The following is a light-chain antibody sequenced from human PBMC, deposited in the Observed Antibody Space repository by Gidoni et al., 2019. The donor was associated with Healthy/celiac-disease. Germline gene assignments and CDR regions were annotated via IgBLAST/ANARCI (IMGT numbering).Light chain of an antibody. Sequence: IVLTQSPGTLSLSPGERATLSCRASQSVSSSYLAWYQQKPGQAPRLLIYGASSRATGIPDRFXGSGXXTDXTXTIXXXEPXXFAXXXCQXXGSSXXTFXXXTKVEIK. CDR3: QXXGSSXXT. V-gene: IGKV3-20*01. CDR1: QSVSSSY. J-gene: IGKJ4*01. CDR2: GAS.